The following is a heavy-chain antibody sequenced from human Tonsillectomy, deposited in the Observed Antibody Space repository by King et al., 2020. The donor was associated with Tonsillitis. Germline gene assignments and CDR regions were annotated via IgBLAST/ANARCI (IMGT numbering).Heavy chain of an antibody. J-gene: IGHJ6*02. CDR1: GFTFSSYG. CDR3: ANVGYMTTVVTPYGMDV. D-gene: IGHD4-23*01. Sequence: VQLVESGGGVVQPGGSLRLSCAASGFTFSSYGMHWVRQAPGKGLEWVAFIRYDGSNKYYADSVKGRFTISRDNSKNTLYLQMNSLRAEDTAVYYCANVGYMTTVVTPYGMDVWGQGTTVTVSS. V-gene: IGHV3-30*02. CDR2: IRYDGSNK.